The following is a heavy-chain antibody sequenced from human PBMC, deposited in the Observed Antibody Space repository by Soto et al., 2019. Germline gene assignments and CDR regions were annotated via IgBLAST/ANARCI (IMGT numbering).Heavy chain of an antibody. CDR2: ISSSSSHI. Sequence: PGGSLRLSCAASGFTLTSYSMNWVRQAPGRGLEWVSSISSSSSHIYYADSVKGRFTISRDNSMNTLHLQMNSLRTEDTAVYYCAKSPNFYCSSYHCYKYYFDYWGQGTLVTVSS. CDR3: AKSPNFYCSSYHCYKYYFDY. V-gene: IGHV3-21*01. J-gene: IGHJ4*02. D-gene: IGHD2-2*01. CDR1: GFTLTSYS.